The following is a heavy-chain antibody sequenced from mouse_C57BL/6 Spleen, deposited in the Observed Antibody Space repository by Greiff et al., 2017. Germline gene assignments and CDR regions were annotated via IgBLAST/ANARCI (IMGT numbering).Heavy chain of an antibody. D-gene: IGHD2-3*01. CDR2: ILPGSGST. Sequence: SGAELMKPGASVKLSCKATGYTFTGYWIEWVKQRPGHGLEWIGEILPGSGSTNYNEKFKGKATFTADTSSNTAYMKLSSLTTDDSGIFYCARRKGYSDWYFDVWGTGTTVTVSS. V-gene: IGHV1-9*01. CDR3: ARRKGYSDWYFDV. J-gene: IGHJ1*03. CDR1: GYTFTGYW.